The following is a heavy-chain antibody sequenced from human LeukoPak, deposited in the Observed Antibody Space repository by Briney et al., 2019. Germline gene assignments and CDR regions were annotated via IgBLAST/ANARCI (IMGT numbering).Heavy chain of an antibody. CDR2: IRSKANSYAT. CDR3: ARGWWLQLSLGLDY. V-gene: IGHV3-73*01. J-gene: IGHJ4*02. CDR1: GFTFSGSA. Sequence: GGSLRLSCAASGFTFSGSAMHWVRQASGEGREWVGRIRSKANSYATAYAASVKGRFTISRDDSKNTLYLQMNSLRAKDTAVYYCARGWWLQLSLGLDYWGQGTLVTVSS. D-gene: IGHD5-24*01.